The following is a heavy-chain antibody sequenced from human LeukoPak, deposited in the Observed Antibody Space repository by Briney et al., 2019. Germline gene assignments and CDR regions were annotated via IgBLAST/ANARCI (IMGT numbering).Heavy chain of an antibody. J-gene: IGHJ4*02. CDR2: VDASGDS. CDR3: ARGDDHFDY. V-gene: IGHV4-61*02. Sequence: SETLSLTCTVSGGSISSSTYYWSWIRQSAGKGLEWIGRVDASGDSDYNPSLMSRVTISVGTSKNQLSLRLTSVIAADTAQYYCARGDDHFDYWGQGTLVPVSS. CDR1: GGSISSSTYY. D-gene: IGHD5-24*01.